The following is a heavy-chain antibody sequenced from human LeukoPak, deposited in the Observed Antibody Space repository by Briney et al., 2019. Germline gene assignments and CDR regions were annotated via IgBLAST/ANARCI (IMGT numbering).Heavy chain of an antibody. D-gene: IGHD6-19*01. CDR3: ARDRIAVAGTSYSDY. Sequence: GGSLRLSCAASGFTFSNYWMSWVRQAPGKGLEWVANIKQDGSEKYYVDSVKGRFTISRDNAKNSLYLQMNSLRAEDTAVYYCARDRIAVAGTSYSDYWGQGTLVTVSS. CDR1: GFTFSNYW. V-gene: IGHV3-7*01. CDR2: IKQDGSEK. J-gene: IGHJ4*02.